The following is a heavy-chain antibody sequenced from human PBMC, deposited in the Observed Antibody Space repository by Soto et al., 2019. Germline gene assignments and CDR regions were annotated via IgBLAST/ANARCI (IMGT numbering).Heavy chain of an antibody. Sequence: QVQLVQSEADVKKPGSSVKVSCKASGGTFSSYAISWVRQAPGQGLEWMGGIIPIFGTTNYARRFQGRVTITADKSTSTAYMELRSLRSEDTAVYYCARGTRSGSYYYYGLDVWGQGTTVTVSS. CDR2: IIPIFGTT. CDR1: GGTFSSYA. V-gene: IGHV1-69*06. D-gene: IGHD1-26*01. J-gene: IGHJ6*02. CDR3: ARGTRSGSYYYYGLDV.